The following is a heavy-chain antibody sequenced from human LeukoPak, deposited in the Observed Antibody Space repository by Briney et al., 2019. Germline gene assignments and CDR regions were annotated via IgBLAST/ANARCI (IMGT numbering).Heavy chain of an antibody. CDR1: GHTFYIYG. J-gene: IGHJ4*02. V-gene: IGHV1-18*01. CDR3: ASDKYDQVWGSHRPYFDY. D-gene: IGHD3-16*02. CDR2: ISVYNGDT. Sequence: ASVNVSCRASGHTFYIYGISWVRQAPGQGLEWMGWISVYNGDTKFEQKFQDRVTMTADASTTTAYMQLRGLRSDDTDVYYCASDKYDQVWGSHRPYFDYWGQRTLVTVSS.